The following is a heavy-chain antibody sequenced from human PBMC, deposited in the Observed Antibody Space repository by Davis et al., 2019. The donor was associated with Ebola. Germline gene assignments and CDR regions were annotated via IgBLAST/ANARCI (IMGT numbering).Heavy chain of an antibody. CDR2: IKQDGTEK. Sequence: GESLKISCAASGFTFSNYWMTWARQAPGKGLEWVAKIKQDGTEKYYVDSVEGRFTISRDNANNLVYLQLSDLRVEDTAIYYCASTLTFDHWGQGTLVTVSS. J-gene: IGHJ4*02. V-gene: IGHV3-7*03. CDR3: ASTLTFDH. CDR1: GFTFSNYW.